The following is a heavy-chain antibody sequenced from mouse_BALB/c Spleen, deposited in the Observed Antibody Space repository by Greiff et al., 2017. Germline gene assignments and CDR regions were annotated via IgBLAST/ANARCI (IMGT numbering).Heavy chain of an antibody. D-gene: IGHD2-1*01. CDR1: GFTFSDYY. Sequence: EVQGVESGGGLVKPGGSLKLSCAASGFTFSDYYMYWVRQTPEKRLEWVATISDGGSYTYYPDSVKGRFTISRDNAKNNLYLQMSSLKSEDTAMYYCARDSAMVTASWFAYWGQGTLVTVSA. J-gene: IGHJ3*01. CDR2: ISDGGSYT. CDR3: ARDSAMVTASWFAY. V-gene: IGHV5-4*02.